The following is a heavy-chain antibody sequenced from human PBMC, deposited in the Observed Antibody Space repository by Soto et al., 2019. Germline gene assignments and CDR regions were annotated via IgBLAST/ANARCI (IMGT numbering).Heavy chain of an antibody. CDR3: AKLGATNPLGFWYRSAFTH. D-gene: IGHD2-15*01. Sequence: GSLRLSFEASGCTFYSYAMTWVRQAPGAGLEWISAISRDGGSTHYADSATGRVTTSRDNSKTTLYLHMKSLRAEDTAVYSRAKLGATNPLGFWYRSAFTHWGQAILVTVSS. J-gene: IGHJ4*02. CDR1: GCTFYSYA. CDR2: ISRDGGST. V-gene: IGHV3-23*01.